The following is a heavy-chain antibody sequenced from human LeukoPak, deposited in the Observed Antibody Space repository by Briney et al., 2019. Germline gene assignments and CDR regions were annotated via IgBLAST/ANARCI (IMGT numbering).Heavy chain of an antibody. CDR1: GFTFGDYA. CDR3: TRDRRYYYDSRGYISLYYYYYMAV. J-gene: IGHJ6*03. D-gene: IGHD3-22*01. Sequence: PGGSLRLSCTASGFTFGDYAMSWFHQAQGKGLEWVGFIRSKAYGGTTEYAASVKGSFTISRDDSKSIAYLQMNSLKTEDTAVYYCTRDRRYYYDSRGYISLYYYYYMAVWGKGTTVTVSS. CDR2: IRSKAYGGTT. V-gene: IGHV3-49*03.